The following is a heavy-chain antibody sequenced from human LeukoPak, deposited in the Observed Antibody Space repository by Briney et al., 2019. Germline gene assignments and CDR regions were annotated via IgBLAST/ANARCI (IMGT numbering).Heavy chain of an antibody. J-gene: IGHJ2*01. V-gene: IGHV1-18*01. CDR2: ISAYNGNT. Sequence: ASVKVSCKASGYTFTSYGISWVRQAPGQGLEWMGWISAYNGNTNYAQKLQGRVTVTTDTSTSTAYMELRSLRSDDTAVYYCAREATRYWYFDLWDRGTQVTVSS. CDR3: AREATRYWYFDL. CDR1: GYTFTSYG.